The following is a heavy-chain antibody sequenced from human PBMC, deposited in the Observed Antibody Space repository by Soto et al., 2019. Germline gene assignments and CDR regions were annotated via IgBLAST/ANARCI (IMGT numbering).Heavy chain of an antibody. CDR1: GYTFTSYY. Sequence: ASVKVSCKASGYTFTSYYMHWVRQAPGQGLEWMGIINPSGGSTSYAQKFQGRVTMTRDTSTSTVYMELSSLRSDDTAVYYCAREGNDFWSGYYALPYYYYGMDVWGQGTTVTVSS. D-gene: IGHD3-3*01. J-gene: IGHJ6*02. CDR3: AREGNDFWSGYYALPYYYYGMDV. CDR2: INPSGGST. V-gene: IGHV1-46*01.